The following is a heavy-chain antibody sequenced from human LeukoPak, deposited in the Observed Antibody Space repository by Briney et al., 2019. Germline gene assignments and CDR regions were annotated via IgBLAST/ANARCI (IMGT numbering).Heavy chain of an antibody. CDR2: MNPKSGNT. D-gene: IGHD3-3*01. J-gene: IGHJ6*02. CDR3: ARGRYDFWSGYSTYGMDV. Sequence: ASVKVSCKASGYTFTSYDINWVRQATGQGPEWMGWMNPKSGNTGYAQKFQGRVTMTRNTSISTAYMELSSLRSEDTAVYYCARGRYDFWSGYSTYGMDVWGQGTTVTVSS. CDR1: GYTFTSYD. V-gene: IGHV1-8*01.